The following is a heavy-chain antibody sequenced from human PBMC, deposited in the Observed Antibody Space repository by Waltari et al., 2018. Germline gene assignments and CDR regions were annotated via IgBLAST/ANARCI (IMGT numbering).Heavy chain of an antibody. D-gene: IGHD6-13*01. V-gene: IGHV3-21*02. Sequence: EGQLVESGGGLVKPGGSLRLSCAASGFIFSSFDMSWVRQSPGKELEWVLSITSGSSYAYSADSVKGRFAISRDNAKDSLYLHLTSLRAEDTAVYYCARSYSSVWYDAFDIWGQGTAVTVSS. CDR2: ITSGSSYA. J-gene: IGHJ3*02. CDR1: GFIFSSFD. CDR3: ARSYSSVWYDAFDI.